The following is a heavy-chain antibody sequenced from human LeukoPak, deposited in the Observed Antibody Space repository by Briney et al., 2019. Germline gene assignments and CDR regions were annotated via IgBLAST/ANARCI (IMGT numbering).Heavy chain of an antibody. CDR3: ARGPLEYCSGGTCYSGRNWFDP. Sequence: ASVKVSRKASGYILTDYYIHWVRQAPGQGLEWMGWINPNSGDTNYAQKFQGRVTMTRDTSISTVYMELRRLRYDDTAAYYCARGPLEYCSGGTCYSGRNWFDPWGQGTLVTVSS. J-gene: IGHJ5*02. CDR1: GYILTDYY. CDR2: INPNSGDT. V-gene: IGHV1-2*02. D-gene: IGHD2-15*01.